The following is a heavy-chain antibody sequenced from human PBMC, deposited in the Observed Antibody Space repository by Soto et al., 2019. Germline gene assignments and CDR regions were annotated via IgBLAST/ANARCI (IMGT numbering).Heavy chain of an antibody. V-gene: IGHV1-2*04. Sequence: ASVKVSCKASGYTFTGYYMHWVRQAPGQGLEWMGWINPNSGGTNYAQKFQGWVTMTRDTSISTAYMELSRLRSDDTAVYYCARDGRAYYYGSGSYSAQAPFDYSGQGTLVTVSS. J-gene: IGHJ4*02. CDR1: GYTFTGYY. CDR2: INPNSGGT. CDR3: ARDGRAYYYGSGSYSAQAPFDY. D-gene: IGHD3-10*01.